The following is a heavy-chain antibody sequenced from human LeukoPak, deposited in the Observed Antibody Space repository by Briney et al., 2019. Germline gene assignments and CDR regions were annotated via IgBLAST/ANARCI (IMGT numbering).Heavy chain of an antibody. CDR1: GGSISSYY. CDR3: ASSIAAAGPFDY. V-gene: IGHV4-59*01. CDR2: IYYSGST. D-gene: IGHD6-13*01. Sequence: SETLSLPCTVSGGSISSYYWSWIRQPPGKGLEWIGYIYYSGSTNYNPSLKSRVTISVDTSKNQFSLKLSSVTAADTAVYYCASSIAAAGPFDYWGQGTLVTVSS. J-gene: IGHJ4*02.